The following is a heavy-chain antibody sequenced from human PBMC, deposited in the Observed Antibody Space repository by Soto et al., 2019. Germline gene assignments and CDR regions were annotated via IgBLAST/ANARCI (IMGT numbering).Heavy chain of an antibody. CDR2: IYSTGSS. V-gene: IGHV4-59*01. D-gene: IGHD1-26*01. CDR1: GDSLSLYY. CDR3: ARGERKVNWRPYFDT. Sequence: SETLPLTCTVSGDSLSLYYWSWIRLSPGKGLEWIGYIYSTGSSNQNPSLRDRVAVSADASKNQFYLTLSSMTAADTAVYYCARGERKVNWRPYFDTWGQGIQVTVSS. J-gene: IGHJ5*02.